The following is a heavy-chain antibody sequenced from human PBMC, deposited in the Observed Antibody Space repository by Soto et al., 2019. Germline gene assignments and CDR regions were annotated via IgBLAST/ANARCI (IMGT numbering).Heavy chain of an antibody. CDR2: INAGDGDT. D-gene: IGHD6-13*01. Sequence: QVQLVQSGAEVKKPGASVRVSCKASGYTITCCAMHWVRQAPGQRPEWMGWINAGDGDTVYSQNFQGRLTIIRDTSANTAYMELSSLRSEDTAVYYCASDGADSAAAAMVYWGQGTLVTVSS. CDR1: GYTITCCA. CDR3: ASDGADSAAAAMVY. J-gene: IGHJ4*02. V-gene: IGHV1-3*01.